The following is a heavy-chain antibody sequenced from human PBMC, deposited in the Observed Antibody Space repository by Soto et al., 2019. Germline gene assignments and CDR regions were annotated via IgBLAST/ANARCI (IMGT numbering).Heavy chain of an antibody. J-gene: IGHJ6*02. D-gene: IGHD6-13*01. CDR2: IDPSDSYT. V-gene: IGHV5-10-1*01. Sequence: PGESLKISCKGSGYSFTSYWISWVRQMPGKGLEWMGRIDPSDSYTNYSPSFQGHVTISADKSISTAYLQWSSLKASDTAMYYCARAGETHYYYYGMDVWGQGTTVTVSS. CDR1: GYSFTSYW. CDR3: ARAGETHYYYYGMDV.